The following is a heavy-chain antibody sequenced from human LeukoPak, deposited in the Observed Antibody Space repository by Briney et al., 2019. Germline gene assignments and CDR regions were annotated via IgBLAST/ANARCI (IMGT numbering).Heavy chain of an antibody. CDR3: ARRRSYYYQLDF. CDR2: IDQDGDEK. D-gene: IGHD5-24*01. Sequence: GGSLRLSCEGSEFIFFKYWMTGVRQLPGKGLDWVANIDQDGDEKNYLDSVKGRFIISRDNAKNSVYLPINSLRPEDTAVYFCARRRSYYYQLDFWGKGTTVTVFS. CDR1: EFIFFKYW. J-gene: IGHJ6*03. V-gene: IGHV3-7*01.